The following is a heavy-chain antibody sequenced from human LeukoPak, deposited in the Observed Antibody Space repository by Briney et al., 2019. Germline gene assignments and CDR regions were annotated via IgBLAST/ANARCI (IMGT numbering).Heavy chain of an antibody. J-gene: IGHJ6*03. CDR2: IKQDGSDI. D-gene: IGHD4-17*01. CDR3: TRDALYGDPSYYYMDV. V-gene: IGHV3-7*01. Sequence: GGSLRLSCAASGFTFNGFWMSWVRQAPGKGLEWVANIKQDGSDIYYLGSVRGRFTISRDNAMNSLYLQMDSLRAEDTAVYYCTRDALYGDPSYYYMDVWGKGTTVTVSS. CDR1: GFTFNGFW.